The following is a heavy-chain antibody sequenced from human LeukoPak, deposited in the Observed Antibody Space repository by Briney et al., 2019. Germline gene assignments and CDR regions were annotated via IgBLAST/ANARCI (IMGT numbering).Heavy chain of an antibody. V-gene: IGHV1-2*02. CDR3: ARVDITRVDY. D-gene: IGHD5-12*01. CDR2: INPNSGGT. CDR1: GYTFTGYY. Sequence: EASVTVSCKASGYTFTGYYMHWVRQAPGQGLEWMGWINPNSGGTNYAQKFQGRVTMTRDTSISTAYMELSRLRSDDTAVYYCARVDITRVDYWGQGTLVTVSS. J-gene: IGHJ4*02.